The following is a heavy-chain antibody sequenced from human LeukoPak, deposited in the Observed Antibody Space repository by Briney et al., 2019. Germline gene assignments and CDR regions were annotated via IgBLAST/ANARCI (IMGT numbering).Heavy chain of an antibody. D-gene: IGHD1-26*01. CDR1: GFTFSYYW. CDR3: ARTWEDAFDI. CDR2: IKQDGSEK. V-gene: IGHV3-7*01. Sequence: PGGSLRLSCAASGFTFSYYWMSWVRQAPGKGLEWVAKIKQDGSEKYYVDSVKGRFTISRDNAKNSLYLQMSSLRAEDTAVYYCARTWEDAFDIWGQGTLVTVSS. J-gene: IGHJ3*02.